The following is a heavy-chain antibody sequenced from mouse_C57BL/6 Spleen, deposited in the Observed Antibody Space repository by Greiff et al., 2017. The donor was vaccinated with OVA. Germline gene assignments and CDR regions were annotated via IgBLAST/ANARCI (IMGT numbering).Heavy chain of an antibody. CDR2: ISYDGSN. J-gene: IGHJ3*01. V-gene: IGHV3-6*01. D-gene: IGHD2-2*01. CDR1: GYSITSGYY. CDR3: ARDRAMVTNGAWFAY. Sequence: EVQLQESGPGLVKPSQSLSLTCSVTGYSITSGYYWNWIRQFPGNKLEWMGYISYDGSNNYNPSLKNRISITRDTSKNQFFLKLNSVTTEDTATYYCARDRAMVTNGAWFAYWGQGTLVTVSA.